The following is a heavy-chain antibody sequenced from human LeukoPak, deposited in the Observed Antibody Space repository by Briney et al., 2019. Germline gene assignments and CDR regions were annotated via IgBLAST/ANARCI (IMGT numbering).Heavy chain of an antibody. Sequence: PGGSLRLSCAASGFTFSSHAMSWVRQAPGQGLEWVSAISGSGYSTYYADSVKGRFTISRDNSKNTLYLQMNSLRAEDTAVYYCARDHKWELPYYFDYWGQGTLVTVSS. CDR2: ISGSGYST. J-gene: IGHJ4*02. CDR3: ARDHKWELPYYFDY. D-gene: IGHD1-26*01. CDR1: GFTFSSHA. V-gene: IGHV3-23*01.